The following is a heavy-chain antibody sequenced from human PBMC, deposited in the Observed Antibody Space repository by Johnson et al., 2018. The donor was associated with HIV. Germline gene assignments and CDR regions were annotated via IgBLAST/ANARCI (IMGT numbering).Heavy chain of an antibody. CDR3: VREEGNDILTRGDAFDI. D-gene: IGHD3-9*01. V-gene: IGHV3-30*19. CDR2: ISYDGSNK. Sequence: QVQLVESGGGVVQPGGSLRLSCAASGFTFSSYGMPWVRQAPGKGLEWVAVISYDGSNKYYAASVKGRFTISRDNSKNTLYLQMNSLRAEDTAVYYCVREEGNDILTRGDAFDIWGQGTLVTVSS. CDR1: GFTFSSYG. J-gene: IGHJ3*02.